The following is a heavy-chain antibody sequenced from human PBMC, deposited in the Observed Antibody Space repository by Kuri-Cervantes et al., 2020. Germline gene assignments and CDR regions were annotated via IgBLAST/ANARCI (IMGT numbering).Heavy chain of an antibody. D-gene: IGHD1-26*01. Sequence: GESLKISCAASGFSFSSHGMHWVRQAPGKGLEWVAVISYNGSNKYYADSVKGLFTISRDNSKDTLYMQMNSMRAEDTVVYYCAKEQGSVGYYFDYWGQGTLVTVSS. V-gene: IGHV3-30*18. CDR2: ISYNGSNK. CDR3: AKEQGSVGYYFDY. J-gene: IGHJ4*02. CDR1: GFSFSSHG.